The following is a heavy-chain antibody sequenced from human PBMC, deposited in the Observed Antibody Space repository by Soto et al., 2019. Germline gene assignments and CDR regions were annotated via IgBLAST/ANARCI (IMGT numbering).Heavy chain of an antibody. D-gene: IGHD6-19*01. V-gene: IGHV3-7*01. Sequence: GGSLRLSCAASGFTFDDYAMHWVRQAPGKGLEWVANIKQDGSEKYYVDSVKGRFTISRDNAKNSLYLQMNSLRAEDTAVYYCARVTGIAVAGPHAFDIWGQGTMVTVSS. J-gene: IGHJ3*02. CDR2: IKQDGSEK. CDR1: GFTFDDYA. CDR3: ARVTGIAVAGPHAFDI.